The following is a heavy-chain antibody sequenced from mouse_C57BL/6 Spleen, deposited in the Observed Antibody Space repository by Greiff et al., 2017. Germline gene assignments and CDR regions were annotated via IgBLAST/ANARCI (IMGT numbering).Heavy chain of an antibody. CDR2: INPNNGGT. Sequence: DVQLQESGPELVKPGASVKMSCKASGYTFTDYNMHWVKQSHGKSLEWIGYINPNNGGTSYNQKFKGKATLTVNKSSSTAYMELRSLTSEDSAVXYCSRSPRTMDYWGQGTSVTVSS. J-gene: IGHJ4*01. V-gene: IGHV1-22*01. CDR3: SRSPRTMDY. CDR1: GYTFTDYN.